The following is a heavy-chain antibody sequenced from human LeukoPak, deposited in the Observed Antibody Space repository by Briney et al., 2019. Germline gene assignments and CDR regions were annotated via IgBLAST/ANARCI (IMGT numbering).Heavy chain of an antibody. J-gene: IGHJ6*03. D-gene: IGHD3-16*01. Sequence: ASVKVSCKASGYTFTSHGIGWVRQAPGQGLEWIGWISGYNGNTKYAQKVQGRVTMTTDTSTSTAYMELRSLRSDDTAVYYCARETSQKGAHYMDVWGKGTTITISS. V-gene: IGHV1-18*01. CDR3: ARETSQKGAHYMDV. CDR1: GYTFTSHG. CDR2: ISGYNGNT.